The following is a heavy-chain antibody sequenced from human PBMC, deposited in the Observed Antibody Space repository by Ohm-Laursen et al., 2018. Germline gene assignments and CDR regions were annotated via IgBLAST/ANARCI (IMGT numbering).Heavy chain of an antibody. J-gene: IGHJ3*02. CDR3: ARRSWSGSSWYFDI. D-gene: IGHD6-13*01. CDR2: IYYIGTT. Sequence: SETLSLTCTVSGGSISSSSYYWGWIRQPPGKGLEWIASIYYIGTTYYNPSLRSRVTISVDTSKNQFSLKLSSVTASDTAVYYCARRSWSGSSWYFDIWGQGTMVSVSS. CDR1: GGSISSSSYY. V-gene: IGHV4-39*01.